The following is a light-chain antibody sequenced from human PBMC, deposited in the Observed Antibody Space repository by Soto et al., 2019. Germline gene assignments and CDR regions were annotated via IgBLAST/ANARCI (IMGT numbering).Light chain of an antibody. J-gene: IGLJ1*01. CDR3: SSYTRSSTPYV. Sequence: QSVLTQPASVSGSPGQSITISCTGTSSDVGGYNYVSWYQQHPGKAPKLMIYEVSNRPSRVSNRFSGSKSGNTASLTISGLQADDEADYYCSSYTRSSTPYVYGTGTKVTVL. CDR1: SSDVGGYNY. CDR2: EVS. V-gene: IGLV2-14*01.